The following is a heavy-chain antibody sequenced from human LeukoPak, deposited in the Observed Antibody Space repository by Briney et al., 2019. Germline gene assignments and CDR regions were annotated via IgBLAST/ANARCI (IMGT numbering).Heavy chain of an antibody. J-gene: IGHJ4*02. D-gene: IGHD3-9*01. CDR2: ISSTSSYI. CDR3: ARGQSRYFDWYLGFFDY. CDR1: GFTLSSC. Sequence: PGGSLRLSCAASGFTLSSCMNWVRQAPGKGLEWVSSISSTSSYIYYADSVKGRFTISRDNAKNSLYLQMNSLRADDTAVYYCARGQSRYFDWYLGFFDYWGQGTLATVSS. V-gene: IGHV3-21*01.